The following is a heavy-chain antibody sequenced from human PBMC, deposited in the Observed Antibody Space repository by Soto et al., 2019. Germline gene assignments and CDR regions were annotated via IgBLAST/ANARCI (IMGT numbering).Heavy chain of an antibody. V-gene: IGHV1-69*13. CDR1: GVTFNNSA. CDR3: ARHHWDYDSSAYHLQF. CDR2: FLPLFGTK. D-gene: IGHD3-22*01. Sequence: ASVKVSCKASGVTFNNSAFSWVRQAPGQGLEWMGGFLPLFGTKNHAQKFQGRLSITAEESTSTAYMHLSSLRSEDTAIYYCARHHWDYDSSAYHLQFWGPGTMITV. J-gene: IGHJ4*02.